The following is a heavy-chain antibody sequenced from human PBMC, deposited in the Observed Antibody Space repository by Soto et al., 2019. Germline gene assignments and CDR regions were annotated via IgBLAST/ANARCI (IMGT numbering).Heavy chain of an antibody. D-gene: IGHD3-10*01. Sequence: SETLSLTCTVSGVSISSHYWSWIRQPPGKGLEWIAYMHHSGSTNYNPSLRSRVTVSIDTSKSQVSLRLSSVTAADTAVYYCARRYGSAFDFWGQGTMVTVS. CDR3: ARRYGSAFDF. V-gene: IGHV4-59*08. CDR1: GVSISSHY. J-gene: IGHJ3*01. CDR2: MHHSGST.